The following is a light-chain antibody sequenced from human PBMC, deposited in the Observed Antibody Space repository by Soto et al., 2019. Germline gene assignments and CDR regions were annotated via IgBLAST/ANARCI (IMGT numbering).Light chain of an antibody. V-gene: IGKV1-5*01. J-gene: IGKJ5*01. Sequence: DIQLTKSPSALSPPVGYGLTITCRASQNIRNWSAWYQQKPGKAPNPLIYDASSLKSGVPARFSGSGSGTEFTLTISSLQPDDSATYYCQQYNNYSTFGQGTRLEIK. CDR1: QNIRNW. CDR3: QQYNNYST. CDR2: DAS.